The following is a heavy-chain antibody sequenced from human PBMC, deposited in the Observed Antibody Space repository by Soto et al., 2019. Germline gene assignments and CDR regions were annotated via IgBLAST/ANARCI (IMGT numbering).Heavy chain of an antibody. CDR2: IYYSGST. CDR1: GDSISSFY. D-gene: IGHD4-4*01. J-gene: IGHJ4*02. Sequence: SSETLSLTCTVSGDSISSFYLSWVRQPPGKGLEWIGYIYYSGSTSYNPSLESRVTISVDTSENQFSLKLSSVTAADTAVYYCARLRRMTAITVSYYFDYWGQGTLVTVYS. V-gene: IGHV4-59*01. CDR3: ARLRRMTAITVSYYFDY.